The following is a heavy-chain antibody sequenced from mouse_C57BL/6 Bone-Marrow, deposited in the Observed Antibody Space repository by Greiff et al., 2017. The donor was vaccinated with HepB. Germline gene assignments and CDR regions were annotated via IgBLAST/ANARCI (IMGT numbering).Heavy chain of an antibody. J-gene: IGHJ3*01. V-gene: IGHV1-18*01. CDR1: GYTFTDYN. Sequence: EVKLQESGPELVKPGASVEIPCKASGYTFTDYNMDWVKQSHGKSLEWIGDINPNNGGTIYNQKFKGKATLTVDKSSSTAYMELRSLTSEDTAVYYCARNPGFAYWGQGTLVTVSA. CDR2: INPNNGGT. CDR3: ARNPGFAY.